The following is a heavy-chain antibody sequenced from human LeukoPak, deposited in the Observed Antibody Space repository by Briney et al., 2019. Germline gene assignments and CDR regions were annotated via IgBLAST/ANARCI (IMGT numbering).Heavy chain of an antibody. J-gene: IGHJ4*02. V-gene: IGHV3-33*01. Sequence: GGSLRLSCAASGFAFSNYGMHWGRQAPGKGLEWVAVIWFDGSDKYYVDSVRGRFTISRDNSKNTLSLQMNSLRAEDTAVYYCARAPGYHYVDYWGQGTLVTVSS. CDR3: ARAPGYHYVDY. CDR2: IWFDGSDK. CDR1: GFAFSNYG. D-gene: IGHD3-16*02.